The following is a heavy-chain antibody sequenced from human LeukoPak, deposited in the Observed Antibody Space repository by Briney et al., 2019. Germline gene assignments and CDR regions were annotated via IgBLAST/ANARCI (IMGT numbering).Heavy chain of an antibody. J-gene: IGHJ4*02. CDR2: IWYDGSNK. CDR3: ARGDYDYVWGSYRYFDY. V-gene: IGHV3-33*01. CDR1: GFTFSSYG. D-gene: IGHD3-16*02. Sequence: GGSLRLSCAASGFTFSSYGMHWVRQAPGKGLGWVAVIWYDGSNKYYADSVKGRFTISRDNSKNTLYLQMNSLRAEDTAVYYCARGDYDYVWGSYRYFDYWGQGTLVTVSS.